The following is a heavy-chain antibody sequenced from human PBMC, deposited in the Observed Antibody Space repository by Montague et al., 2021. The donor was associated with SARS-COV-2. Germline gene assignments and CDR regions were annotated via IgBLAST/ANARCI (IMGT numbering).Heavy chain of an antibody. CDR3: ARERSADYYDGSGYHSYKYGMDV. Sequence: TLSLTCTVSGGSVSSGSYYCSWIRQPAGKGLEWIGRIYTSGSSNYNPSLKSRVTISVDTSKNQFSLKVSSVTAADTAVYYCARERSADYYDGSGYHSYKYGMDVWGQGNTVTVSS. CDR1: GGSVSSGSYY. V-gene: IGHV4-61*02. CDR2: IYTSGSS. J-gene: IGHJ6*02. D-gene: IGHD3-22*01.